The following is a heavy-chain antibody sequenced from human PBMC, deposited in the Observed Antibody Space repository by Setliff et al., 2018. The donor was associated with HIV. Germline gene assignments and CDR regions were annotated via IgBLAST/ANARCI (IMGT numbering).Heavy chain of an antibody. V-gene: IGHV3-9*03. D-gene: IGHD6-13*01. J-gene: IGHJ4*02. CDR1: GFTFNGYA. CDR2: ISSI. Sequence: GGSLRLSCVGSGFTFNGYAMNWVRQAPGKGLEWVSYISSIAYADSVKGRFTISRDNAKNSLYLQMNSLRAEDMALYYCAKGRYSSSWYYFDYWGQGTLVTVSS. CDR3: AKGRYSSSWYYFDY.